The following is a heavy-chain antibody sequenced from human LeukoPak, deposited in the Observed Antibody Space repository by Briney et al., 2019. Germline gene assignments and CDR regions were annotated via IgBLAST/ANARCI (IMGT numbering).Heavy chain of an antibody. V-gene: IGHV3-48*02. D-gene: IGHD6-13*01. CDR3: ARDPSSSSWLYSFDY. Sequence: GGSLRLSCAASGFTFSSYSMNWVRQAPGKGLEWVSYISSSSSTIYYADSVKGRFTISRDNAKNSVYLQMNSLRDGDTAVYYCARDPSSSSWLYSFDYWGQGTLVTVSS. J-gene: IGHJ4*02. CDR2: ISSSSSTI. CDR1: GFTFSSYS.